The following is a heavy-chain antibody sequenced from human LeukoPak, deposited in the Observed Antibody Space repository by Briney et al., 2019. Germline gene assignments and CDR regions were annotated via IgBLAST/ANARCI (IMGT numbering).Heavy chain of an antibody. CDR2: IKSKTDVGTR. Sequence: GGSLRLSCAASGFTFSDAWMSWVRQAPGKGLEWVGRIKSKTDVGTRDFAALVKGRFIISRDDSKKTVYLQMASLKTEDTAVYYCAAGTGRSDFDYWGQATLVTVSS. D-gene: IGHD3/OR15-3a*01. J-gene: IGHJ4*02. CDR3: AAGTGRSDFDY. CDR1: GFTFSDAW. V-gene: IGHV3-15*01.